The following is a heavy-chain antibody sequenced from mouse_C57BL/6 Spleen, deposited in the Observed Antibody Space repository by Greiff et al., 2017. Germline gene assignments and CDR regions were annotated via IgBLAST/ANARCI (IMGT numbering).Heavy chain of an antibody. J-gene: IGHJ3*01. CDR2: VYPGSCST. Sequence: QVQLQQPGAELVKPGASVKMSCKASGYTFTSYWITWVKPRPGQGLEWIGEVYPGSCSTNYNEKFKSKATLTVDTSSSTAYMQLSGLTSEDSAVYYCAILSQFAYWGQGTLVTVSA. D-gene: IGHD6-1*01. CDR3: AILSQFAY. V-gene: IGHV1-55*01. CDR1: GYTFTSYW.